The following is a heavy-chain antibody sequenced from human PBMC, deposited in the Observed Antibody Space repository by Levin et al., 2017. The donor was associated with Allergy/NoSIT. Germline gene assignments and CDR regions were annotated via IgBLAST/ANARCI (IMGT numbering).Heavy chain of an antibody. CDR2: ITRHGDIQ. V-gene: IGHV3-30*18. CDR3: AKDSGLIQGWFDP. D-gene: IGHD5-18*01. Sequence: GESLKISCLASGFTFSAYDIHWVRQAPGKGLEWVSSITRHGDIQYYVDSVKGRFTVSRDNSRNTVYLQINNLGPDDTAVYYCAKDSGLIQGWFDPWGQGTLVTVSS. CDR1: GFTFSAYD. J-gene: IGHJ5*02.